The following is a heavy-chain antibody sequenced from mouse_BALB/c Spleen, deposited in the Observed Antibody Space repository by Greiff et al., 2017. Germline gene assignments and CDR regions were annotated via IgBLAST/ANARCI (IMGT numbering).Heavy chain of an antibody. D-gene: IGHD2-4*01. CDR1: GFTFSDYY. Sequence: EVQLVESGGGLVKPGGSLKLSCAASGFTFSDYYMYWVRQTPEKRLEWVATISDGGSYTYYPDSVKGRFTISRDNAKNNLYLQMSSLKSEDTAMYYGAGRRGTGDYNALDSWVQGPPATVPS. V-gene: IGHV5-4*02. J-gene: IGHJ4*01. CDR2: ISDGGSYT. CDR3: AGRRGTGDYNALDS.